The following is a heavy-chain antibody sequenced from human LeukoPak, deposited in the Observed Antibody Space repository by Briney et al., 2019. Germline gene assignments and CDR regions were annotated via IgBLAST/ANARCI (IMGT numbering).Heavy chain of an antibody. V-gene: IGHV3-23*01. CDR2: VSTSGGST. D-gene: IGHD6-6*01. CDR1: GFTFSSYA. J-gene: IGHJ4*02. Sequence: GGSLRLSCAASGFTFSSYAMSWVRQAPGKGLEWVSGVSTSGGSTYYADSVKGRFTISRDNSKNTLYLQMNSLSAEDTAVYYCTKDRWLDYTSSSRPCDHWGQGTRVTVSS. CDR3: TKDRWLDYTSSSRPCDH.